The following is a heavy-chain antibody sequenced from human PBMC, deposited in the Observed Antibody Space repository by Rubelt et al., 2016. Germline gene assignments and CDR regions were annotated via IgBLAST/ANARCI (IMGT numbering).Heavy chain of an antibody. V-gene: IGHV3-21*01. CDR1: GFTFSSYS. CDR3: ARDFITIFGVVPNHVDY. J-gene: IGHJ4*02. CDR2: ISSSSSYI. D-gene: IGHD3-3*01. Sequence: EVQLVESGGGLVKPGGSLRLSCAASGFTFSSYSMNWVRQAPGKGLEWVSSISSSSSYIYYADSVKWRFTSVRDNVKNSLYMQMNRLRAEDTAVYYCARDFITIFGVVPNHVDYWGQGTLVTVSS.